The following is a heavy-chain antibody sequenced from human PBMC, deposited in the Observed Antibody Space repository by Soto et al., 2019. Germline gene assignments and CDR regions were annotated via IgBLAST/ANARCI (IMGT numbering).Heavy chain of an antibody. CDR1: GFTFSSYA. V-gene: IGHV3-23*01. D-gene: IGHD2-15*01. CDR3: ANIFRTLYTATPSFDC. Sequence: EVQLLESGGGLVQPGGSLRLSCAASGFTFSSYAMSWVRQAPGKGLECVSAIDGTGSDAYYAESVKGRFTSSRDNARNTLTLQMNSLRAEDTAVYYCANIFRTLYTATPSFDCWGQGTLVTVSS. CDR2: IDGTGSDA. J-gene: IGHJ4*02.